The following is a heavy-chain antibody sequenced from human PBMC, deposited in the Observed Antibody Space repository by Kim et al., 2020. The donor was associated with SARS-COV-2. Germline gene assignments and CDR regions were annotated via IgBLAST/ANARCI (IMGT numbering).Heavy chain of an antibody. CDR3: ATVGSVVDIPASFDP. J-gene: IGHJ5*02. CDR2: FDPEDGET. Sequence: ASVKVSCKVSGYTLTELSMHWVRQAPGKGLEWMGGFDPEDGETIYAQKFQRRVTMTEDTSTDTAYMELSSLRSEDTAVYYCATVGSVVDIPASFDPWGQGTLVTVSS. CDR1: GYTLTELS. D-gene: IGHD3-10*01. V-gene: IGHV1-24*01.